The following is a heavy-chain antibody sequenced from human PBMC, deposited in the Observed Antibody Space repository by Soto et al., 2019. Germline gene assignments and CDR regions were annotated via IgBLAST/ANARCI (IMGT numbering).Heavy chain of an antibody. CDR3: ARGWGYDSNDYYYAY. CDR2: IIPIFGTA. D-gene: IGHD3-22*01. CDR1: GGTFSRHA. Sequence: QVQLVQSGAEVRKPGSSVKVSCKASGGTFSRHAIGWVRQAPGQGLEWMGGIIPIFGTANHAQKFQGRVTIIADESTRTVYMELSSLRSEDTAMYYCARGWGYDSNDYYYAYWGQGTLVIVSS. J-gene: IGHJ4*02. V-gene: IGHV1-69*01.